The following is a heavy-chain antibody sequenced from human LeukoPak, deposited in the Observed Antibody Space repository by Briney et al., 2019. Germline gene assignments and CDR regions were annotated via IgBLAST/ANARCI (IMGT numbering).Heavy chain of an antibody. J-gene: IGHJ4*02. CDR3: ARDADFHFDY. CDR1: GYSISSGYY. Sequence: PSETLSLTCTVSGYSISSGYYWGWSRQPPGKGLEWIGSIYHSGSTYYNPSLKSRVTISVDTSKNQFSLKLSSVTGADTAVYYCARDADFHFDYWGQGTLVTVSS. CDR2: IYHSGST. V-gene: IGHV4-38-2*02.